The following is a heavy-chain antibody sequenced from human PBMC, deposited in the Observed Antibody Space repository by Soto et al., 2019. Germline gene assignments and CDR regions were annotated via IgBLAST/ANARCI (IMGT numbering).Heavy chain of an antibody. CDR3: ARGQRFSGWFDP. D-gene: IGHD3-3*01. J-gene: IGHJ5*02. CDR2: IYSSGNT. V-gene: IGHV4-4*07. Sequence: SETLSLTCSVSGGTITGYYWTWIRQPAGKGLEWIGRIYSSGNTKYNPSLQSRVTMSLDTSNNQFSLRLTSVTAADTAVYYCARGQRFSGWFDPWGQGTLVTVSS. CDR1: GGTITGYY.